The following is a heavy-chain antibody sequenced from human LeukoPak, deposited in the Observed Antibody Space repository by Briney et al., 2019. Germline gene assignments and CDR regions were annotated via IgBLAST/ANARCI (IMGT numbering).Heavy chain of an antibody. CDR3: ARTERGYGRDY. Sequence: GGSLRLSCAASGFTFSSYAMSWVRQAPGKGLEWVANIKQDGSEKYYVDSVKGRFTISRDNAKNSLYLQMNSLRAEDTAVYYCARTERGYGRDYWGQGTLVTVSS. D-gene: IGHD1-1*01. CDR1: GFTFSSYA. CDR2: IKQDGSEK. J-gene: IGHJ4*02. V-gene: IGHV3-7*01.